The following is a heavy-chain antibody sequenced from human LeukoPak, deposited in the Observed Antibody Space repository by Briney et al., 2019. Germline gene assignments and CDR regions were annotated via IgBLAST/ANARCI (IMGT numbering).Heavy chain of an antibody. Sequence: GGSLRLSCAASGFTFSSSAMHWVRQAPGKGLEWVAVISYDESNKYYADSVKGRFTISGDNSKNTLYLQVNSLRAEDTAVYYCARGTDTKPFWSGYWVDVWGQGTTVTVSS. V-gene: IGHV3-30*03. J-gene: IGHJ6*02. D-gene: IGHD3-3*01. CDR3: ARGTDTKPFWSGYWVDV. CDR2: ISYDESNK. CDR1: GFTFSSSA.